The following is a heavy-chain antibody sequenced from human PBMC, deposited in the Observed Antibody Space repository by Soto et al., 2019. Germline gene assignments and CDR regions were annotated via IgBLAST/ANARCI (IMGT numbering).Heavy chain of an antibody. CDR2: ISHDGSET. Sequence: ESGGGVVQPGRSLRLSCVASGFTFGDHSMHWVRQAPGKGLEWVALISHDGSETYYVDSVKGRFTTSRDISKNTLYLQMNSLRTEDTAVYYCARDHSSDGDYWGQGTLVTVSS. V-gene: IGHV3-30-3*01. CDR3: ARDHSSDGDY. D-gene: IGHD2-15*01. J-gene: IGHJ4*02. CDR1: GFTFGDHS.